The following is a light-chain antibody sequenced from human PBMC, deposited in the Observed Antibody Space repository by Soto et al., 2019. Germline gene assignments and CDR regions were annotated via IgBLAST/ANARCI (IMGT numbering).Light chain of an antibody. CDR2: DTS. V-gene: IGKV3-15*01. CDR3: QRFNRWPLS. J-gene: IGKJ4*01. Sequence: VLTQSPGTVSLSPGERATLSCLASQSVLSTLIWYQQRRGQAPRLLIYDTSIRATGIPARFSGSGSGTEFTLTIASRQSEDSGVYYCQRFNRWPLSFGGGTKVDIK. CDR1: QSVLST.